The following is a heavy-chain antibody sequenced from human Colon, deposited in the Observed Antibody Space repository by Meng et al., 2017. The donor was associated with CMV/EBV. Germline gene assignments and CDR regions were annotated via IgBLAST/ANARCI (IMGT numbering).Heavy chain of an antibody. D-gene: IGHD2-21*01. CDR1: GFSLDSHGVG. CDR2: IYWDDDK. CDR3: SRRRTSIPFDY. J-gene: IGHJ4*02. V-gene: IGHV2-5*02. Sequence: QITLKESGPTLGTPTQTLTLTCTFSGFSLDSHGVGVGWIRQPPGKAPEWVALIYWDDDKRYSPSLENRLTITKDTSKNQVVLTMTDMGPMDTATYFCSRRRTSIPFDYWGQGILVTVSS.